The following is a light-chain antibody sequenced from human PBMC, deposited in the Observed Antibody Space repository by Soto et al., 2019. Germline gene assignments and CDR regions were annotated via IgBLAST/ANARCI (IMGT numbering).Light chain of an antibody. J-gene: IGKJ4*01. V-gene: IGKV1-5*03. CDR1: QSISSW. CDR2: KAS. Sequence: DIQMTQSPSTLSASVGDRVTITCRASQSISSWLAWYQQKPGKAPKLLIQKASTLESGVPSRFSGSGSGTEFTLTISSLQPDDFATYYCQQYDSYSLTFGGGTRLEIK. CDR3: QQYDSYSLT.